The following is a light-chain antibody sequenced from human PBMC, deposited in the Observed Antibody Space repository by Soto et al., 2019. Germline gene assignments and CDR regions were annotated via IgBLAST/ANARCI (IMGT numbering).Light chain of an antibody. V-gene: IGKV3-15*01. CDR2: GAS. CDR3: QQYNDWPRT. J-gene: IGKJ3*01. Sequence: EIVMTQSPVTLSVSPGERATLSCRASQIISSSLAWFQQKPGQAPRLLIYGASTRAAGTPARFSGRGSGTDFTLTSSSLQSEDYAVYYYQQYNDWPRTFGPGTTVDMK. CDR1: QIISSS.